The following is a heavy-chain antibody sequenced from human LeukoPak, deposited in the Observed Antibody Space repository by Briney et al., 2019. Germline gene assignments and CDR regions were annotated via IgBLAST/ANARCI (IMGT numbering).Heavy chain of an antibody. CDR2: IYYSGST. D-gene: IGHD3-22*01. CDR3: ARGLDSSGSGSDY. J-gene: IGHJ4*02. Sequence: PSETLSLTCTVSGGSVSSGGYYWSWIRQPPGKGLGWIGYIYYSGSTNYNPSLKSRVTISVDTSKNQFSLKLSSVTAADTAVYYCARGLDSSGSGSDYWGQGTLVTVSS. CDR1: GGSVSSGGYY. V-gene: IGHV4-61*08.